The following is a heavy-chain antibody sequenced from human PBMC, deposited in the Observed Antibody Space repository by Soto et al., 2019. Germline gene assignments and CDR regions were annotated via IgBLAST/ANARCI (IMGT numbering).Heavy chain of an antibody. CDR3: ARLSYSYGAFDY. V-gene: IGHV5-51*01. CDR2: IYPGDSDT. J-gene: IGHJ4*02. Sequence: PGASLKISCQGSGDSFRSYWLGWVRQMPGKGLEWMGIIYPGDSDTRYSPSFQGQVTITADKSISTAYLQWSSLKASDSAMYYCARLSYSYGAFDYWGQGTLVTVSP. D-gene: IGHD2-15*01. CDR1: GDSFRSYW.